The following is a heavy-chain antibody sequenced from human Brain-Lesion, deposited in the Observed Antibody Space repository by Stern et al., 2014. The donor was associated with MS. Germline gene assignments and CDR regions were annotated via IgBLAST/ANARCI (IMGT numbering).Heavy chain of an antibody. CDR1: GGCITSSSYY. J-gene: IGHJ4*02. V-gene: IGHV4-39*01. CDR2: VYYTGST. Sequence: VQLVESGPGLVKPSETLSLTCTVSGGCITSSSYYWGWIRQPPGRGLEYIGTVYYTGSTFYDPPLKSRVPIPGDTSKTQVALKLPSVTAADTAVYYCVRPDIMGTIWNWGQGTLVTVSS. D-gene: IGHD1-26*01. CDR3: VRPDIMGTIWN.